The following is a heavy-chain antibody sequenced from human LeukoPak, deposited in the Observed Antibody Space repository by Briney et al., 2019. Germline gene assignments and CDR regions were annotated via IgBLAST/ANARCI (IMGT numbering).Heavy chain of an antibody. Sequence: GASVKVSCKASGGTFSSYAISWVRQAPGQGLEWMGRIIPIFGTANYAQKFQGRVTITTDESTSTAYMELSSLRSEDTAVYYCARQGWRPYYYYYMDVWGKGTTVTVSS. D-gene: IGHD2-15*01. J-gene: IGHJ6*03. V-gene: IGHV1-69*05. CDR2: IIPIFGTA. CDR3: ARQGWRPYYYYYMDV. CDR1: GGTFSSYA.